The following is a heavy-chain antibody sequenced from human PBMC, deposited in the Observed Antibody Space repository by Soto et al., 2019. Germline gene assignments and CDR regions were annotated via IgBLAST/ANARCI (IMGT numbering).Heavy chain of an antibody. Sequence: GGSLRLSCAASGFAFIAYAMTWVRQAPGKGLEWVSDISDSDGGTHYADSVKGRFTISRDNAKNTLYLQMDRLRVEDAAVYYCAKGRTFFDFWGQGTLVTVSS. CDR2: ISDSDGGT. J-gene: IGHJ4*02. CDR1: GFAFIAYA. CDR3: AKGRTFFDF. V-gene: IGHV3-23*01.